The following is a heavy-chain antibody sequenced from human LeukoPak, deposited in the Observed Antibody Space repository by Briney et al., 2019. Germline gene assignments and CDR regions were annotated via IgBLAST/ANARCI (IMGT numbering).Heavy chain of an antibody. Sequence: SETLSLTCAVYGGSFSGYYWSWIRQPPGKGLEWIGEINHSGSTNYNPSLKSRVTISVDTSKNQFSLKLSSVTAADTAVYYCARLKRRYFDWLSGYYYMDVWGKGTTVTVSS. CDR1: GGSFSGYY. D-gene: IGHD3-9*01. CDR3: ARLKRRYFDWLSGYYYMDV. J-gene: IGHJ6*03. V-gene: IGHV4-34*01. CDR2: INHSGST.